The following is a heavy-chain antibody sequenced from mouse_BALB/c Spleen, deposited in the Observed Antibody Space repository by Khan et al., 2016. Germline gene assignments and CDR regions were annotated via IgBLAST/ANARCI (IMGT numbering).Heavy chain of an antibody. CDR2: ISNGGGST. D-gene: IGHD2-3*01. CDR1: GFTFSDYY. V-gene: IGHV5-12*02. CDR3: ARHDDYCDY. Sequence: EVELVESGGGLVQPGGSLKLSCATSGFTFSDYYMYWVRQTPEKRLEWVAYISNGGGSTYYPDTVKGRSTISRDNAKNTLYLQMSRLKSEDTAMYYCARHDDYCDYWGQGTTLTVSS. J-gene: IGHJ2*01.